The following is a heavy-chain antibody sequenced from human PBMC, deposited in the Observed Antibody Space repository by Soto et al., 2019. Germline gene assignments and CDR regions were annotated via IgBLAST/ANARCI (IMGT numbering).Heavy chain of an antibody. V-gene: IGHV1-3*01. CDR3: ARVRNRHRPYYYYGMDV. Sequence: GASVKVSCKASGYTFTSYAMHWVRQAPGQRLEWMGWINAGNGNTKYSQKFQGRVTITRDTSASTAYMELSSLRSEDTAVYYCARVRNRHRPYYYYGMDVWGQGTTVTVSS. CDR2: INAGNGNT. CDR1: GYTFTSYA. J-gene: IGHJ6*02. D-gene: IGHD4-4*01.